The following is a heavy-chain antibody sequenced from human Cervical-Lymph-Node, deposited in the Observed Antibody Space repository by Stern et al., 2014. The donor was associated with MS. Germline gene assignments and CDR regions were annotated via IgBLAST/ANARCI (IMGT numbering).Heavy chain of an antibody. Sequence: VQLVESGAEVKKPGASVKVSCKASGYTFTGQYMHWVRQAPGQGLEWMGRVNPNSGGTSYAPKFQGRVTMTRDTSINTASMELSRLTSDDTAMYYCARGLRGDWNYDALDYWGQGTLVTVSS. D-gene: IGHD1-7*01. CDR3: ARGLRGDWNYDALDY. J-gene: IGHJ4*02. CDR1: GYTFTGQY. CDR2: VNPNSGGT. V-gene: IGHV1-2*06.